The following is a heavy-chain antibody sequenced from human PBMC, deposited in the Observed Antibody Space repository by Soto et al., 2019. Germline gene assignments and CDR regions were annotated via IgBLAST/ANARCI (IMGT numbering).Heavy chain of an antibody. CDR3: ARSAYDSSGYYPDDAFDI. V-gene: IGHV3-13*01. J-gene: IGHJ3*02. CDR1: GFTFSSYD. CDR2: IGTAGDT. D-gene: IGHD3-22*01. Sequence: GGSLRLSCAASGFTFSSYDMHWVRQATGKGLEWVSAIGTAGDTYYPGSVKGRFTISRENAKNSLYLQMNSLRAGDTAVYYCARSAYDSSGYYPDDAFDIWGQGTMVTVSS.